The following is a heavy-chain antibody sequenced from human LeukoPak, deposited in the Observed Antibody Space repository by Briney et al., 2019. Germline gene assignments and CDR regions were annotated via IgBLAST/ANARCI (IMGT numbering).Heavy chain of an antibody. CDR2: INTNTGNP. Sequence: ASVKVSCKASGYTFTTYAINWVRQAPGQGLEWMGWINTNTGNPTYAQGFTGRFVFSLSTSVSTAYLQISSLKAEDTAVYYCAREVSWNFDFWGQGTLVTVSS. CDR3: AREVSWNFDF. J-gene: IGHJ4*02. D-gene: IGHD6-13*01. CDR1: GYTFTTYA. V-gene: IGHV7-4-1*02.